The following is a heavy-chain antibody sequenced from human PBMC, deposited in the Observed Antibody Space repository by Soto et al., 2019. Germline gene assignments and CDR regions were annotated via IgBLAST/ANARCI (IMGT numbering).Heavy chain of an antibody. D-gene: IGHD3-3*01. J-gene: IGHJ4*02. CDR1: GGTFSSYT. CDR3: ARDGISDFWSGYYTG. CDR2: IIPILGIA. Sequence: ASVKVSCKASGGTFSSYTISWVRQAPGQGLEWMGRIIPILGIANYAQKFQGRVTITADKSTSTVYMELSSLRSEDTAVYYCARDGISDFWSGYYTGWGQGTLVTVSS. V-gene: IGHV1-69*04.